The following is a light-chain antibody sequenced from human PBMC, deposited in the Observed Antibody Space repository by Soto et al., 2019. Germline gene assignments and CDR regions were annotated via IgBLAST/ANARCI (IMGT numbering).Light chain of an antibody. CDR2: EGS. CDR3: CSFARGSTVV. V-gene: IGLV2-23*01. Sequence: QSVLTQPASVSGSPGQSITISCTGTSNDVGSDNLVSWYQQHPGKAPKLMIYEGSKRPSGVSNRFSGSKSGNTASLTISGLQAEDEADYYCCSFARGSTVVFGEGTKLTVL. CDR1: SNDVGSDNL. J-gene: IGLJ2*01.